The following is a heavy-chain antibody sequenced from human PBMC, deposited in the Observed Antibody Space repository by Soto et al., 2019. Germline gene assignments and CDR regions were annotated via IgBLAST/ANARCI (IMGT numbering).Heavy chain of an antibody. CDR3: ARGGRVGPYYFDY. CDR1: GGTFSSYA. CDR2: IIPIFGTA. J-gene: IGHJ4*02. Sequence: SVKGSCKASGGTFSSYAISWVRQAPGQGLEWMGGIIPIFGTANYAQKFQGRVTITADESTSTAYMELSSLRSEDTAVYYCARGGRVGPYYFDYWGQGTLVTVSS. V-gene: IGHV1-69*13. D-gene: IGHD1-26*01.